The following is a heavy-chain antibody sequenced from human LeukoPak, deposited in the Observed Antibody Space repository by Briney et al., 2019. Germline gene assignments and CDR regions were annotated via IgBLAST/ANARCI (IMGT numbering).Heavy chain of an antibody. V-gene: IGHV4-59*01. CDR3: ARALWFGELFPYYYGMDV. Sequence: SETLSLTCTVSGGSISSYYWSWIRQPPGKGLEWIGYIYYSGSTNYNPSLKSRVTISVDTSKNQFSLKLSSVTAADTAVYYCARALWFGELFPYYYGMDVWGQGTTVTVSS. CDR1: GGSISSYY. D-gene: IGHD3-10*01. J-gene: IGHJ6*02. CDR2: IYYSGST.